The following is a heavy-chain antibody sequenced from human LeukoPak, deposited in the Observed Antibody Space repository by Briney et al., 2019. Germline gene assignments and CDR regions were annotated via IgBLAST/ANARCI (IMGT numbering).Heavy chain of an antibody. D-gene: IGHD6-13*01. CDR1: GYTFTSDY. V-gene: IGHV1-46*01. CDR2: INPSGGST. Sequence: GASVKGSCKASGYTFTSDYMHWVRQAPGQGLEWMGIINPSGGSTSDAQKCQGRVTMTRETSTSAVYIERSSLRSEKTAVYYCVREIAAACTYFDNRGQGTMLTVSS. J-gene: IGHJ4*02. CDR3: VREIAAACTYFDN.